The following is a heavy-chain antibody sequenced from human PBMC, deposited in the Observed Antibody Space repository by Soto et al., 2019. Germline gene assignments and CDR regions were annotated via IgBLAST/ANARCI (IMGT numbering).Heavy chain of an antibody. CDR2: MSYDGSNK. CDR3: ARDGGAY. D-gene: IGHD3-16*01. Sequence: QVQLVESGGGVVQPGRSLRLSCAASGFTFSSYAMHWVRRAPGKGLEWMAVMSYDGSNKYYADSMKGRFTISRDNSKNTLYLQMSSLRPEETALYYCARDGGAYWGQGTLVIVSS. CDR1: GFTFSSYA. V-gene: IGHV3-30-3*01. J-gene: IGHJ4*02.